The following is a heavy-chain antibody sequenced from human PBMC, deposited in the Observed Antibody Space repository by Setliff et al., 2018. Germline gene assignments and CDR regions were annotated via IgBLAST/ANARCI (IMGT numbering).Heavy chain of an antibody. CDR1: GFTFTNYA. V-gene: IGHV3-30-3*01. J-gene: IGHJ4*02. Sequence: PGGSLRLSCAASGFTFTNYAMHWVRQAPGKGLEWVALISYDGNKIYYADSVRGRFTISRDTSKKTLYLQMNSLRAEDTAVYYCVKDVVGYSSTWPKRDYFDYWGQGTLVTVSS. CDR2: ISYDGNKI. D-gene: IGHD6-13*01. CDR3: VKDVVGYSSTWPKRDYFDY.